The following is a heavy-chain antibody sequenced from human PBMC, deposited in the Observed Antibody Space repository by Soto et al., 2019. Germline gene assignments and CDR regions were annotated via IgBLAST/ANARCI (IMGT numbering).Heavy chain of an antibody. J-gene: IGHJ4*02. CDR1: GFTFRRYG. CDR2: IWYDGSKK. V-gene: IGHV3-33*01. CDR3: ACCTHILVVTATDY. D-gene: IGHD2-21*02. Sequence: GGSLRLSCAASGFTFRRYGMYWVRQAPGKGLEWVAVIWYDGSKKYYVDSVKGRFTISRDNSKNTVYLQMNSLRAEDTAVYYCACCTHILVVTATDYWCQGPLGTV.